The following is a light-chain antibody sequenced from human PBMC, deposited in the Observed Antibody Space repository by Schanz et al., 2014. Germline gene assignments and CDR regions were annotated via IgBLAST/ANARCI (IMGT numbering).Light chain of an antibody. CDR1: QSVSSN. J-gene: IGKJ1*01. CDR2: GTS. V-gene: IGKV3-15*01. Sequence: EVVMTQSPATLSVSPGERATLSCRASQSVSSNLAWYQQKPGQAPRLLIYGTSTRATGVPARFSGSGSGTEFTRTISSLQSEDFAVYYCQQYNIWPPVTFGQGTKVDIK. CDR3: QQYNIWPPVT.